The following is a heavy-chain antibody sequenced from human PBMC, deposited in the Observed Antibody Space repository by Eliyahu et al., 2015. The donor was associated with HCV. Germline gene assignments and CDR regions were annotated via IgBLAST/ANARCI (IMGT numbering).Heavy chain of an antibody. CDR3: ASEIRLGY. CDR2: INSDGGIT. Sequence: EVQLVESGGGLVQPGGSLXXSCXASGXTFSSSWMXWVRQVPGKGLVWVSRINSDGGITSYADSVKGRFTISRDNAKNTLYLQMNSLRAEDSAVYYCASEIRLGYWGQGTLVTVSS. CDR1: GXTFSSSW. J-gene: IGHJ4*02. V-gene: IGHV3-74*01.